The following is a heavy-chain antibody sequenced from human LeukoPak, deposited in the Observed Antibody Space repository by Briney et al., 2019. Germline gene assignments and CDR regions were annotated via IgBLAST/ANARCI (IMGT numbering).Heavy chain of an antibody. V-gene: IGHV1-46*01. J-gene: IGHJ4*02. D-gene: IGHD1-26*01. CDR1: GYTFTSYY. CDR2: INPSGGST. Sequence: ASVKVSCKASGYTFTSYYMHWVRQAPGQGLEWMGIINPSGGSTSYAQKFQSRVTMTRDTSTSTVYMELSSLRSEDTAVYYCARVPIVGAYFDYWGQGTLVTVSS. CDR3: ARVPIVGAYFDY.